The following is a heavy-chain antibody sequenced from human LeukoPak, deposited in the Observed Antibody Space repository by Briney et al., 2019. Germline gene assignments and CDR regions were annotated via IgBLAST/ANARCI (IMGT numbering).Heavy chain of an antibody. CDR2: ISGGGETT. Sequence: GSLRLSCAASGFAFNNYAMNWVRQAPGKGLEWVSSISGGGETTYYADSAKGRFTISRDNSQNTLYLQMNSLRAEDTAVYYCARDYADYVGYFFFDYWGQGTLVTVSS. D-gene: IGHD4-17*01. CDR1: GFAFNNYA. CDR3: ARDYADYVGYFFFDY. J-gene: IGHJ4*02. V-gene: IGHV3-23*01.